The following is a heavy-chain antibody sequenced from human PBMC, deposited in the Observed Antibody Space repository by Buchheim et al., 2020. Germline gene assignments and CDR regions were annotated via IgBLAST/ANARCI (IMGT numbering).Heavy chain of an antibody. J-gene: IGHJ6*02. D-gene: IGHD3-9*01. Sequence: QVQLQESGPGLVKPSETLSLTCTVSGGSVSSGSYYWSWIRQPPGKGLEWIGYIYYSGSTNYNPSLKSRVTISVDTSKKQFSLKLSSLTAEDTAVYYCARLAKPWVTIFHYYYYYGMDVWGQGTT. V-gene: IGHV4-61*01. CDR1: GGSVSSGSYY. CDR2: IYYSGST. CDR3: ARLAKPWVTIFHYYYYYGMDV.